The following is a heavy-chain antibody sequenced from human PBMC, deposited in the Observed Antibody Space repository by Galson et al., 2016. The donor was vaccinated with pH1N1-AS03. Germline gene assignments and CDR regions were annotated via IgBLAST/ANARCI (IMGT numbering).Heavy chain of an antibody. CDR2: IFWDGET. V-gene: IGHV2-5*02. Sequence: PALVKPTQTLTLTCTFSGFSLSTGGVHVAWIRQPPGKALEWLALIFWDGETRYRPSLRSRLTITKDTSKNQVVLTMTNMDPVDTATYYCGRTTHVNEGLDCWCQGTLVTVSS. D-gene: IGHD2-8*01. CDR1: GFSLSTGGVH. J-gene: IGHJ4*02. CDR3: GRTTHVNEGLDC.